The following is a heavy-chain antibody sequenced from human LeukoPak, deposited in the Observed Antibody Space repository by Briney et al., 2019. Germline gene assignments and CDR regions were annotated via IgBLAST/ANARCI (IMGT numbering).Heavy chain of an antibody. Sequence: GGSLRLSCAASGFTFSTYGIHWVRQAPGKGLEWVAVISYDGNNKYYADSVKGRFTISRDNSKSTLYLQMNSLRGEDTAVYYCAKTPERTDVYRISPPFDYWGQGTLVTVSS. CDR3: AKTPERTDVYRISPPFDY. D-gene: IGHD5-24*01. CDR2: ISYDGNNK. J-gene: IGHJ4*02. CDR1: GFTFSTYG. V-gene: IGHV3-30*18.